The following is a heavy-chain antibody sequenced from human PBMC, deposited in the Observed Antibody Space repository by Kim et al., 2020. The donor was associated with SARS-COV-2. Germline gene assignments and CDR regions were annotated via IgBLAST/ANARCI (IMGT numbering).Heavy chain of an antibody. CDR3: ARGGASSKPFDY. CDR2: VYDSGST. Sequence: SETLSLTCTVSGGSLTSYYWSWLRQSPGKGPEFIGFVYDSGSTNYNPSLKSRVTISVDTSKYQFSLKLSSVTAADTAVYYCARGGASSKPFDYWGQGTLVTVSS. J-gene: IGHJ4*02. D-gene: IGHD6-13*01. V-gene: IGHV4-59*01. CDR1: GGSLTSYY.